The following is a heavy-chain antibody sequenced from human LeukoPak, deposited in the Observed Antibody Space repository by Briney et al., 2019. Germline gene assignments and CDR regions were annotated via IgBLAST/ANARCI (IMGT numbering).Heavy chain of an antibody. CDR1: GFTFSSYS. CDR3: ATLPSAYCGGDCPTNFDY. V-gene: IGHV3-21*01. D-gene: IGHD2-21*02. Sequence: GGSLRLSCAASGFTFSSYSMNCVRQAPGKGLEWVSSISSSSSYIYYADSVKGRFTISRDNAKNSLYLQMNSLRAEDTAVYYCATLPSAYCGGDCPTNFDYWGQGTLVTVSS. J-gene: IGHJ4*02. CDR2: ISSSSSYI.